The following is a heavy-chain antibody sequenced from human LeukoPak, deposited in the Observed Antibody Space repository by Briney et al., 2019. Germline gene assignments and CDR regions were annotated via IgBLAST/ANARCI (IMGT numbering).Heavy chain of an antibody. Sequence: GRSLRLTCAASGFMFVDYAMHWVRQAPGKGLDWVSVISWNSGSIDYVDSVKGRFTISRDNAKNSLYLQMNSLRAEDTALYYCTKDKNNFWSGYPGHYYYGMDVWGQGTTVIVSS. D-gene: IGHD3-3*01. V-gene: IGHV3-9*01. CDR1: GFMFVDYA. CDR3: TKDKNNFWSGYPGHYYYGMDV. J-gene: IGHJ6*02. CDR2: ISWNSGSI.